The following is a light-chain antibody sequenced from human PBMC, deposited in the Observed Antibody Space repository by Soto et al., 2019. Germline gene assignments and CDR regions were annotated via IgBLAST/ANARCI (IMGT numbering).Light chain of an antibody. Sequence: DIQMTQSPSTLSASVGDRVTITCRASQSISSSLAWYQQKPGKAPYLLIFGPSTLNTGAPSRFSGSGSGTEFTLTISSLQPDDFATYYCQQYNNYPYTFG. V-gene: IGKV1-5*01. CDR1: QSISSS. CDR2: GPS. CDR3: QQYNNYPYT. J-gene: IGKJ2*01.